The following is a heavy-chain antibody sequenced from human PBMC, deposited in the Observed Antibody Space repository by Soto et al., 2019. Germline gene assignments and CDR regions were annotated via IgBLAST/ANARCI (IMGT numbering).Heavy chain of an antibody. D-gene: IGHD5-12*01. CDR3: ARDPGYSGFDFDY. J-gene: IGHJ4*02. V-gene: IGHV3-33*01. CDR2: IWYDGSKK. Sequence: LRLSCAASGFTFSSHAMHWVRQAPGKGLEWVAVIWYDGSKKYYADSVKGRFTVARDDSKNTLSLQMNSLRVEDTAVYYCARDPGYSGFDFDYWGQGILVTVSS. CDR1: GFTFSSHA.